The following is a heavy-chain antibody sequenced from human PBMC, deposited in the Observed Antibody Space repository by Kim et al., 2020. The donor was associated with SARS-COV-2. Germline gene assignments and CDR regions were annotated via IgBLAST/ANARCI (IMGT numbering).Heavy chain of an antibody. CDR3: ALFRGNGQTPLAPGFDP. V-gene: IGHV3-23*01. CDR1: GFTFSSYA. J-gene: IGHJ5*02. Sequence: GGSLRLSCAASGFTFSSYAMSWVRQAPGKGLEWVSAISGSGGSTYYADSVKGRFTISRDNSKNTLYLQMNSLRAEDTAVYYCALFRGNGQTPLAPGFDPWGQGTLVTVSS. D-gene: IGHD3-16*01. CDR2: ISGSGGST.